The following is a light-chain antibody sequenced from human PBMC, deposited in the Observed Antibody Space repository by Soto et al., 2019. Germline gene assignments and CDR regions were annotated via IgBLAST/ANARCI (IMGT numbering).Light chain of an antibody. V-gene: IGKV3D-20*02. CDR1: QSLSNNIY. Sequence: MVFTQSLGTLSLSTREGATLSCRASQSLSNNIYLAWYQQKPGQAPRLLIYGASSRATGIPNRFSGSGSGTDFTLTISRLEPEDFAVYYCQQRSNWPTFGQGRRLEIK. CDR3: QQRSNWPT. CDR2: GAS. J-gene: IGKJ5*01.